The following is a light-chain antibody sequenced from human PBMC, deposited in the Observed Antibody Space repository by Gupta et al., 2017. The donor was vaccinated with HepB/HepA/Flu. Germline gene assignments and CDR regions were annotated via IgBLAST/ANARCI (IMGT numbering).Light chain of an antibody. Sequence: SALTQPALASGSPGQSTTLPRAGTSCDVGGSNYVSWYQQHPGKAPKLIIYGVTNRPSGVSNRFSGSKSGHSASLAISGLQAEDEAHYYCSSYTSRSSGWGIFGGGTKVTVL. J-gene: IGLJ2*01. CDR2: GVT. CDR3: SSYTSRSSGWGI. CDR1: SCDVGGSNY. V-gene: IGLV2-14*03.